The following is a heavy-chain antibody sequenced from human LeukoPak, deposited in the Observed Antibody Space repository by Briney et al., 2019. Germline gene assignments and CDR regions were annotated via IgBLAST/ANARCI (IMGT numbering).Heavy chain of an antibody. D-gene: IGHD3-10*01. J-gene: IGHJ4*02. CDR1: GYTLTELS. CDR2: FDPEDGET. V-gene: IGHV1-24*01. Sequence: PGASVKVSCKVSGYTLTELSMHWVRQAPGKGLEWMGGFDPEDGETIYAQKFQGRVTMTEDTSTDTAYMELSSLRSEDTAVYYCATDLIITMARGANYWGQGTLVTVSS. CDR3: ATDLIITMARGANY.